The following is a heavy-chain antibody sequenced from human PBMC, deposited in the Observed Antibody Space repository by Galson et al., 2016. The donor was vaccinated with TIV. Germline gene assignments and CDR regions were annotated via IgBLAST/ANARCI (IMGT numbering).Heavy chain of an antibody. CDR3: SRGAYGGFLVSDASDI. V-gene: IGHV3-15*01. CDR1: GLIFSNAW. CDR2: IRSHFDGGTT. D-gene: IGHD4-23*01. J-gene: IGHJ3*02. Sequence: SLRLSCAASGLIFSNAWMTWVRQEPGKGLEWVGRIRSHFDGGTTDYAAPVKGRFIISRDDSKQTLYLKMTSLKTEDTGVYYCSRGAYGGFLVSDASDIWGQGTLVTVSS.